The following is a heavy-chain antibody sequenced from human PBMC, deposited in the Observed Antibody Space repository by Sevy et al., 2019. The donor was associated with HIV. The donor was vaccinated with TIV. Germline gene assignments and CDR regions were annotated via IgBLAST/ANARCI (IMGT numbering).Heavy chain of an antibody. V-gene: IGHV1-69*13. D-gene: IGHD6-19*01. CDR2: IIPILGTV. CDR3: ARGGGNGWYYFDY. J-gene: IGHJ4*02. Sequence: ASVKVSCKAPGGTFSSYGISWVRQAPGQGLEWMGGIIPILGTVNYAQKFRGRVTITADESTKTAYMELSSLRSEDTAVYYCARGGGNGWYYFDYWGQETLVTVSS. CDR1: GGTFSSYG.